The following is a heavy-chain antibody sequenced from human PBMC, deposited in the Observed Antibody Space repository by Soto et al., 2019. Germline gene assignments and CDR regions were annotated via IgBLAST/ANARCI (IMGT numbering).Heavy chain of an antibody. Sequence: SETLSLTCTVSGGSISSYYWSWIRQPPGKGLEWIGYIYYSGSTNYNPSLKSRVTISVDTSKNQFSLKLSSVTAADTAVYYCAKRLNLAMIVVGGYFDYWGQGTLVTVSS. CDR3: AKRLNLAMIVVGGYFDY. CDR1: GGSISSYY. J-gene: IGHJ4*02. V-gene: IGHV4-59*08. D-gene: IGHD3-22*01. CDR2: IYYSGST.